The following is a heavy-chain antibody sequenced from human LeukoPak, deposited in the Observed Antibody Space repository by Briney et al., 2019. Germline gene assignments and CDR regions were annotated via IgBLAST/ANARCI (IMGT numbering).Heavy chain of an antibody. V-gene: IGHV3-11*04. Sequence: PGGSLRLSCAASGFTLSDNYLSWIRQAPGKGLEWISYISPSGSTIYYADSVKGRFTISRDNAKNSLYLQMNSLRAEDTALYHCVTYAYWGQGTLVTVSS. J-gene: IGHJ4*02. D-gene: IGHD1-20*01. CDR1: GFTLSDNY. CDR3: VTYAY. CDR2: ISPSGSTI.